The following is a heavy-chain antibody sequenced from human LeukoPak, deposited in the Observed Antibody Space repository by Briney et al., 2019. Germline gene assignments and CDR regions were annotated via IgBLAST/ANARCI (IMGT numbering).Heavy chain of an antibody. J-gene: IGHJ4*02. CDR3: TTDYVWGTYRYFDY. V-gene: IGHV3-15*01. CDR2: IKSKTDGATT. CDR1: GFTFSSYG. D-gene: IGHD3-16*02. Sequence: PGGSLRLSCAASGFTFSSYGMHWVRQAPGKGLEWVGRIKSKTDGATTDYAAPVKGRFTISRDDSKNTLYLQMNSLKTEDTAVYSCTTDYVWGTYRYFDYWGQGTLVIVSS.